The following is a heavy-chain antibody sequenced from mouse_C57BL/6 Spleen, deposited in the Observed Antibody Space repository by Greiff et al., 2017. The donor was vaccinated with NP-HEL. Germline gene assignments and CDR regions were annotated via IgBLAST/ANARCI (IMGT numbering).Heavy chain of an antibody. CDR2: ISDGGSYT. CDR1: GFTFSSYA. Sequence: VQLKQSGGGLVKPGGSLKLSCAASGFTFSSYAMSWVRQTPEKRLEWVATISDGGSYTYYPDNVKGRFTISRDNAKNNLYLQMSHLKSEDTAMYYCARDYSNLWFAYWGQGTLVTVSA. V-gene: IGHV5-4*01. J-gene: IGHJ3*01. CDR3: ARDYSNLWFAY. D-gene: IGHD2-5*01.